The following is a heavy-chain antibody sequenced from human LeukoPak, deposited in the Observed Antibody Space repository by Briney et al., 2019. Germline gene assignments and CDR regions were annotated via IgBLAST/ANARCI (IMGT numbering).Heavy chain of an antibody. Sequence: ASVKVSCKASGYTFTGYYMHWVRQAPGQGLEWMGWINPNSGDANYESRFQGRVTMTRDTSINTAYMELSSLRSDDTAVYYCARAQGSYYHYYMDVWGKGTTVTVSS. CDR3: ARAQGSYYHYYMDV. CDR1: GYTFTGYY. CDR2: INPNSGDA. D-gene: IGHD1-26*01. V-gene: IGHV1-2*02. J-gene: IGHJ6*03.